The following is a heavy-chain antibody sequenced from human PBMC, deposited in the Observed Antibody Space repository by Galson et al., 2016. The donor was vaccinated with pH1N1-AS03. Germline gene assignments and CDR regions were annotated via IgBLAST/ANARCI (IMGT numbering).Heavy chain of an antibody. CDR1: GFTFGDYA. J-gene: IGHJ4*02. V-gene: IGHV3-49*03. CDR2: IRSKSYGGTT. D-gene: IGHD5-18*01. CDR3: SRYGGYPDY. Sequence: SLRLSCAASGFTFGDYAMSWFRQAPGKGLEWVGFIRSKSYGGTTEYAASVKGRFSISGDDSDNIVYLQMNGLKIEDTAVYYCSRYGGYPDYWGQGTLVTVSS.